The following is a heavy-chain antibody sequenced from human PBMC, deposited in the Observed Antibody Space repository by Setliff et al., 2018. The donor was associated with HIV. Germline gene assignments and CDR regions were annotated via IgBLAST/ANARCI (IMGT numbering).Heavy chain of an antibody. CDR2: INWSSRNM. CDR1: GFTFRSYA. D-gene: IGHD5-18*01. CDR3: AKDRWFSRGYSTTWVEGPFDY. J-gene: IGHJ4*02. V-gene: IGHV3-9*01. Sequence: LRLSCGASGFTFRSYAMNWVRQAPGKGLEWVSTINWSSRNMGYADSVKGRFTISRDNAKSFLYLQMDSLRAEDTALYYCAKDRWFSRGYSTTWVEGPFDYWGQGTLVTVSS.